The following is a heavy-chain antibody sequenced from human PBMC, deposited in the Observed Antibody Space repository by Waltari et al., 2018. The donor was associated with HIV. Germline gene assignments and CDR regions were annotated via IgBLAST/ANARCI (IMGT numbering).Heavy chain of an antibody. CDR1: GYSFTSYW. CDR3: ARHEQYYYDSSGYYGWFDP. CDR2: IYPGDSDT. V-gene: IGHV5-51*01. J-gene: IGHJ5*02. Sequence: EVQLVQSGAEVKKPGESLKISCTGSGYSFTSYWIGRVRQMPGKGLEWMGIIYPGDSDTRYSPSFQGQVTISADKSISTAYLQWSSLKASDTAMYYCARHEQYYYDSSGYYGWFDPWGQGTLVTVSS. D-gene: IGHD3-22*01.